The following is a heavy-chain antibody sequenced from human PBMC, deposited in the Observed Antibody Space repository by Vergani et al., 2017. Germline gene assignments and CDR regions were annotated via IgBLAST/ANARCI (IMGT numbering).Heavy chain of an antibody. CDR1: GGSFSGYY. D-gene: IGHD4-17*01. J-gene: IGHJ5*02. Sequence: QVQLQQWGAGLLKPSETLSLTCAVYGGSFSGYYWSWIRQPPGKGREWIGEINHSGSTNYNPSLKSRVTISVDTSKNQFSLKLSSVTAADTAVYYCARVGMTTVTPPYNWFDPWGQGTLVTVSS. CDR2: INHSGST. CDR3: ARVGMTTVTPPYNWFDP. V-gene: IGHV4-34*01.